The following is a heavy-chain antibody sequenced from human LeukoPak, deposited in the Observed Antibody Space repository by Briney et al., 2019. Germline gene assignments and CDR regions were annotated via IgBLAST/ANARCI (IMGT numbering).Heavy chain of an antibody. J-gene: IGHJ4*02. Sequence: SETLSLTCTVSGGSISSSGYYWDWIRQTPGKGLEWIGNIHYSEGTSYNPSLESRVTMSVDTSTTLFSLRLSSVTAADTAVYYCARHAGVGAPVSRIRSFDHWGQGILVTVSS. CDR1: GGSISSSGYY. V-gene: IGHV4-39*01. CDR3: ARHAGVGAPVSRIRSFDH. CDR2: IHYSEGT. D-gene: IGHD6-19*01.